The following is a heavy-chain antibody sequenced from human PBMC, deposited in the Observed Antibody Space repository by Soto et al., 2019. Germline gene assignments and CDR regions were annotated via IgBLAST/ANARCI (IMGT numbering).Heavy chain of an antibody. D-gene: IGHD3-22*01. Sequence: GESLRLSCADSGFRFSSYSMSWVRQTPGKGLEWVAAITATGDRTYYADSVTGCFTISRDNSKKTHYLQMTSLRAEDTAMYYCATMNGYFEYWGQGTPVTVSS. CDR2: ITATGDRT. CDR1: GFRFSSYS. J-gene: IGHJ4*02. V-gene: IGHV3-23*01. CDR3: ATMNGYFEY.